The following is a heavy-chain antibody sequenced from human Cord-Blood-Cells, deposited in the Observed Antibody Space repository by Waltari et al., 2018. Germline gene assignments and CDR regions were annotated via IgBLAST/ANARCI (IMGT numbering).Heavy chain of an antibody. D-gene: IGHD2-15*01. CDR3: ARAEEYCSGGSCLIDY. V-gene: IGHV1-18*01. J-gene: IGHJ4*02. CDR2: ISAYNGNT. CDR1: GYTFTSYG. Sequence: QVQLVQSGAEVKKPGASVKVHCKASGYTFTSYGISWVRKAPGQGLEWMGWISAYNGNTNYAQKLQGRVTMTTDTSTSTAYMELRSLRSDDTAVYYCARAEEYCSGGSCLIDYWGQGTLVTVSS.